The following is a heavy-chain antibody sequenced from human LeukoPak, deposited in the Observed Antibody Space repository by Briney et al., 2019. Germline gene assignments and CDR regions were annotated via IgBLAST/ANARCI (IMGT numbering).Heavy chain of an antibody. CDR2: IYHSGST. Sequence: SETLSLTCGVSGGSISSSNWWSWVRQPPGKGLEWIGEIYHSGSTNYNPSLKSRVTISVDKSKNQFSLKLSSVTAADTAVYYCARDRAAAGSGIDYWGQGILVTVSS. V-gene: IGHV4-4*02. D-gene: IGHD6-13*01. CDR1: GGSISSSNW. CDR3: ARDRAAAGSGIDY. J-gene: IGHJ4*02.